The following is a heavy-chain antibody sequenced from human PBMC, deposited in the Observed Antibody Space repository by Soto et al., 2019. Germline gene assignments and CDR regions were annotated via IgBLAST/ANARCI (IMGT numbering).Heavy chain of an antibody. CDR2: IIPIFGTA. Sequence: SVKVSCKASGGTFSSYAISWVRQAPGQGLEWMGGIIPIFGTANYAQKFQGRVTIIADESTSTAYMELSSLRSEDTAVYYCARGRDTAMVTYYYYGMDVWGQGTTVTVSS. CDR3: ARGRDTAMVTYYYYGMDV. V-gene: IGHV1-69*13. CDR1: GGTFSSYA. D-gene: IGHD5-18*01. J-gene: IGHJ6*02.